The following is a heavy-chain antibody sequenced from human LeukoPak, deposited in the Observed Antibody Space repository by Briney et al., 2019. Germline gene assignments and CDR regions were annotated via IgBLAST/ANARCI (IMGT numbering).Heavy chain of an antibody. Sequence: GASVKVSCKASGYTFTGYYMHWVRQAPGQGLEWMGWINPNSGGTNYAQKFQGRVTITADESTSTAYMELSSLRSEDTAVYYCAGDMVRGVILRRVLEYWGQGTLVTVSS. V-gene: IGHV1-2*02. CDR1: GYTFTGYY. CDR3: AGDMVRGVILRRVLEY. J-gene: IGHJ4*02. D-gene: IGHD3-10*01. CDR2: INPNSGGT.